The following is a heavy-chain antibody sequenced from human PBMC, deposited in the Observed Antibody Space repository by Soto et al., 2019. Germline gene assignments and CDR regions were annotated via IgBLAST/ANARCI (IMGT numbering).Heavy chain of an antibody. CDR2: IYYSGST. CDR3: ARDHIGGYCSSTSCPLYGMDV. D-gene: IGHD2-2*01. CDR1: GGYISSGGYY. J-gene: IGHJ6*02. V-gene: IGHV4-31*03. Sequence: SETLSLTCTVSGGYISSGGYYWSWIRKHPGKGLEWIGYIYYSGSTYYNPSLKSRVTISVDTSKNQLSLKLSSVSAADTAVYYCARDHIGGYCSSTSCPLYGMDVWGQGTTVTVSS.